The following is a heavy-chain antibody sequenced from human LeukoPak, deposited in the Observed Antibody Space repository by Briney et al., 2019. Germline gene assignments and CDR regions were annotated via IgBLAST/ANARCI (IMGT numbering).Heavy chain of an antibody. CDR2: ISGSGGST. V-gene: IGHV3-23*01. D-gene: IGHD3-22*01. CDR3: AKGPLITMIVVVKLPPDY. CDR1: GFTFSSYG. J-gene: IGHJ4*02. Sequence: PGGSLRLSCAASGFTFSSYGMSWVRQAPGKGLEWVSAISGSGGSTYYADSVKGRFTISRDNSKNTLYLQMNSLRAEDTAVYYCAKGPLITMIVVVKLPPDYWGQGTLVTVSS.